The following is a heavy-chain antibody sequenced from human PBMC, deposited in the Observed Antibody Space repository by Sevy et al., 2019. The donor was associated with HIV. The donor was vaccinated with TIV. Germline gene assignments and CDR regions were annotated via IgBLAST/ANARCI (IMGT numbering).Heavy chain of an antibody. V-gene: IGHV1-69*13. CDR2: IIPILGTT. CDR1: GGTFTTSG. J-gene: IGHJ4*02. Sequence: ASVKVSCKASGGTFTTSGISWVRQVPGQGLEWMGGIIPILGTTNYAQRFQYRVTITADESTKTAYMELSSLRSEDTAVYYCARGGGNGWYYFDYWGQATSVIVSS. D-gene: IGHD6-19*01. CDR3: ARGGGNGWYYFDY.